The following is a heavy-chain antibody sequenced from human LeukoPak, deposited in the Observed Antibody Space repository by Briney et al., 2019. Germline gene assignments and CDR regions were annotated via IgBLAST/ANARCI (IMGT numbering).Heavy chain of an antibody. V-gene: IGHV4-61*02. CDR2: IYTSGST. J-gene: IGHJ4*02. CDR3: ARDTTVRFDY. D-gene: IGHD4-17*01. CDR1: GGSISSGSYY. Sequence: PSETLSLTCTVSGGSISSGSYYWSWIRQPAGKGLEWIGRIYTSGSTNYNPSLKSRVTISVDTSKNQFSLKLSSVTAADTAVYYCARDTTVRFDYWGQGTLVTVSS.